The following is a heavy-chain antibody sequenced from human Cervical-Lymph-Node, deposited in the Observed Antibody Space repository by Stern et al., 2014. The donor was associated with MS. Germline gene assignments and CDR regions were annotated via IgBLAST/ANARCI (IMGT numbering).Heavy chain of an antibody. CDR2: ISYDGRNE. Sequence: QVQLVQSGGGVVQPGRSLRLSCVVSGFTFSNHAMHWVRQAPGKGLEWVTVISYDGRNEYSTDAVQGRFPVSRDHSKNTLYLQMNSLSPDDTAVYYCARATSTTTVTTPYYGLDVWGQGTTVTVSS. D-gene: IGHD4-17*01. CDR3: ARATSTTTVTTPYYGLDV. CDR1: GFTFSNHA. V-gene: IGHV3-30*04. J-gene: IGHJ6*02.